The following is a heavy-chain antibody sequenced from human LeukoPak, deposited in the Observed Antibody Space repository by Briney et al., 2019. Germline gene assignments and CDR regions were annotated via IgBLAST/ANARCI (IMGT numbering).Heavy chain of an antibody. D-gene: IGHD2/OR15-2a*01. CDR1: GFTFSSYS. V-gene: IGHV3-48*04. Sequence: GGSLRLSCAASGFTFSSYSMNWVRQAPGKGLEWVSYISSSSSTIYYADSVKGRFTISRDNAKNSLFLQMNSLTADDTAVYYCARERTTIVSGTTIGAYWGQGTLVTVSS. CDR3: ARERTTIVSGTTIGAY. CDR2: ISSSSSTI. J-gene: IGHJ4*02.